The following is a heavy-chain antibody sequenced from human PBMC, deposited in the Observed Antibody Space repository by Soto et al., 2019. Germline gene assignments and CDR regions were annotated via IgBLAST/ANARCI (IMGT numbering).Heavy chain of an antibody. V-gene: IGHV4-30-4*01. CDR3: ARGLSGDKVDY. CDR1: GGSISSGDYY. CDR2: IYDRGST. J-gene: IGHJ4*02. D-gene: IGHD7-27*01. Sequence: QVQLQESGPGLVKPSQTLSLTCTVSGGSISSGDYYWSWIRQSPGKGLEWIGHIYDRGSTYSKPSLTCRVFILVDTSKNQYSLNLNSVTAADTAVYYCARGLSGDKVDYWGRGTLVTVSS.